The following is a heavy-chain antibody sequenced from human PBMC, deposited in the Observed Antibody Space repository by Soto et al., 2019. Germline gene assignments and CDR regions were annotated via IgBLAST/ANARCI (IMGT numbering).Heavy chain of an antibody. CDR3: ARREYSYGSNWFDP. D-gene: IGHD5-18*01. V-gene: IGHV4-59*08. Sequence: PSETLSLTCTVSGGSISSYYWSWIRQPPGKGLEWIGYIYYSGSTNYNPSLKSRVTISVDTSKNQFSLKLSSVTAADTAVYYCARREYSYGSNWFDPWGQGTLVTVS. CDR1: GGSISSYY. CDR2: IYYSGST. J-gene: IGHJ5*02.